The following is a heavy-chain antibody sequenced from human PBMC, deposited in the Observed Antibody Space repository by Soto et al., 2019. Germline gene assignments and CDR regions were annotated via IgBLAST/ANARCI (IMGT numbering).Heavy chain of an antibody. CDR2: ISGSGSTI. J-gene: IGHJ1*01. Sequence: QVQLVESGGGLVKPGGSLRLSCAASGFTFSDYYMSWIRQAPGKGLEWVSHISGSGSTIYFADSVKGRFTISRDNAKNSLYLQMNILRAEDTAVYYCARDCSSSSCYGYFQHWGQGTRVTVSS. D-gene: IGHD2-2*01. CDR3: ARDCSSSSCYGYFQH. CDR1: GFTFSDYY. V-gene: IGHV3-11*01.